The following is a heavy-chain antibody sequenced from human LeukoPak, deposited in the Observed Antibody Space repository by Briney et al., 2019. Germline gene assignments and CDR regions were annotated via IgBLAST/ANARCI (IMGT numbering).Heavy chain of an antibody. CDR3: ARQWLVSPLFDY. CDR2: INHGGST. Sequence: SQTLSLTCAVDGGSFSGYYWSWIRQPPGKGLEWIGEINHGGSTNYNPSLRSRVTVSVHTSKNQLSLKLSSVTAADTAVYYCARQWLVSPLFDYWGQGTLVTVSS. J-gene: IGHJ4*02. V-gene: IGHV4-34*01. D-gene: IGHD6-19*01. CDR1: GGSFSGYY.